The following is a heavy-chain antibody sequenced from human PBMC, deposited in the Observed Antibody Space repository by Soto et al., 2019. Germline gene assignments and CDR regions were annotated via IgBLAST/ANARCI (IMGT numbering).Heavy chain of an antibody. V-gene: IGHV4-31*03. D-gene: IGHD6-19*01. CDR3: ARTQGLFGAFDI. CDR1: GGSISSGGYY. J-gene: IGHJ3*02. Sequence: SETLSLTCTVSGGSISSGGYYWSWIRQHPGKGLEWIGYIYYSGSTYYNPSLKSRVTISVDTSKNQFSLKLSSVTAADTAVYYSARTQGLFGAFDIWGQGTMVT. CDR2: IYYSGST.